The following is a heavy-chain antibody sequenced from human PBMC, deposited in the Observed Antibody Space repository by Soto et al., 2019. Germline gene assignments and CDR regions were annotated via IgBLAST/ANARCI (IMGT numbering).Heavy chain of an antibody. CDR1: GYSFSDYT. Sequence: QVQLVQSGAEVKKPGASVKVSCKASGYSFSDYTMPWVRRAPGQPPEWMARINTGTASTEYSQKFQGRVTITRDTSATTAYMDLSSLRSEDTAVYYCARGPQDSYGMDVWGQGTAVTLS. V-gene: IGHV1-3*04. CDR3: ARGPQDSYGMDV. CDR2: INTGTAST. J-gene: IGHJ6*02.